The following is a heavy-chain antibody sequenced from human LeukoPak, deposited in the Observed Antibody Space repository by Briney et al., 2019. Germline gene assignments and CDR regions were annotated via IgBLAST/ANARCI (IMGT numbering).Heavy chain of an antibody. J-gene: IGHJ4*02. CDR1: GFTFSSYA. V-gene: IGHV3-30*01. CDR2: ISYDGSNK. Sequence: GGSLRLSCAASGFTFSSYAMHWVRQAPGKGLEWVAVISYDGSNKYYADSVEGRFTISRDNSKNTLYLQMNSLRAEDTAVYYCARGNRWDCSSTSCYTLPSFDYWGQGTLVTVSS. D-gene: IGHD2-2*02. CDR3: ARGNRWDCSSTSCYTLPSFDY.